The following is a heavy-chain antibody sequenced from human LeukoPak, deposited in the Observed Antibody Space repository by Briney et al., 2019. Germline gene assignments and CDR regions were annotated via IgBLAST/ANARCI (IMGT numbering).Heavy chain of an antibody. CDR3: ASHRFGDQGEHFDY. J-gene: IGHJ4*02. D-gene: IGHD3-10*01. CDR2: IYYSGST. CDR1: GGSISSSSYY. V-gene: IGHV4-39*01. Sequence: TSETLSLTCTVSGGSISSSSYYWGWIRQPPGKGLEWIGSIYYSGSTYYNPSLKSRVTISVDTSKNQFSLKLSSVTAADTAVYYCASHRFGDQGEHFDYWGQGTLVTVSS.